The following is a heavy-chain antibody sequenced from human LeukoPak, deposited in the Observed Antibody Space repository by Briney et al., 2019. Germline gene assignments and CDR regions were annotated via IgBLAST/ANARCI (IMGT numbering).Heavy chain of an antibody. CDR2: IYYSGST. J-gene: IGHJ4*02. D-gene: IGHD2/OR15-2a*01. V-gene: IGHV4-59*01. Sequence: PSETLSLTCTVSGGSISYYYWSWIRQPPGKGLEWIGYIYYSGSTNYNPSLKSRVTISVDTSKNKFSLKLSSVTAADTAVYYCASLLTYVTMDYWGQGTLATVSS. CDR3: ASLLTYVTMDY. CDR1: GGSISYYY.